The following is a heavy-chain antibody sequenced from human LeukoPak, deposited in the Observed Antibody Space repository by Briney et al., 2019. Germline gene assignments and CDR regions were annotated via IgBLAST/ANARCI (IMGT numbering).Heavy chain of an antibody. CDR2: IYQSTST. Sequence: SETLSLTCTVSGGSISSYYWSWIRQPPGKGLEWIGYIYQSTSTYYNPSLTSRVTISVDRSRNQFSLKLSSVTAADTAVYYCARLTYCGGDCYYFDYWGQGTLVTVSS. CDR3: ARLTYCGGDCYYFDY. D-gene: IGHD2-21*02. CDR1: GGSISSYY. V-gene: IGHV4-59*12. J-gene: IGHJ4*02.